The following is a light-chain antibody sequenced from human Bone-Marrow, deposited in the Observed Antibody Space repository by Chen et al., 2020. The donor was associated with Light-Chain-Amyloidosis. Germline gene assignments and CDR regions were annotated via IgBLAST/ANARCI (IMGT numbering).Light chain of an antibody. CDR2: AAS. CDR1: QGSGSW. CDR3: QQTMAFPWT. J-gene: IGKJ1*01. V-gene: IGKV1-12*02. Sequence: QMTQSPSSVSASVGDRVTITCRASQGSGSWLAWYQQKPGKAPKALMYAASSLESGVPSRFSGSGSGTDFTRIISGLQPEDFATYFCQQTMAFPWTFGQGTKVEI.